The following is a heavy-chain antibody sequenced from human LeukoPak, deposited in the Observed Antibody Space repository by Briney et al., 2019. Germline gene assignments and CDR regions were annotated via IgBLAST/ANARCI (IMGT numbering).Heavy chain of an antibody. D-gene: IGHD4/OR15-4a*01. CDR3: ARLKGYYFDY. CDR1: GGSISSGSYY. J-gene: IGHJ4*02. CDR2: IYTSGST. V-gene: IGHV4-61*02. Sequence: SETLSLTCTVSGGSISSGSYYWSWIRQPAGKGLEWIGRIYTSGSTNYNPSLKSRVTISVDTSKNQFSLTLSSVTAADAAVYYCARLKGYYFDYWGQGTPVTVSS.